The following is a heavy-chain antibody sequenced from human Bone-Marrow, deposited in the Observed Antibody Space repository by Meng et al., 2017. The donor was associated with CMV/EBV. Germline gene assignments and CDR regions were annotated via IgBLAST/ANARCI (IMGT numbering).Heavy chain of an antibody. V-gene: IGHV1-2*02. Sequence: ASVKVSCKASGYTFTGYYMHWVRQAPGQGLEWMGWINPNSGGTNYAQKFQGRVTMTRDTSISTAYMELSRLRSDDTAVYYCARDLPAAIRTGYYYYYYGMDVWGQGTTVTVSS. CDR3: ARDLPAAIRTGYYYYYYGMDV. J-gene: IGHJ6*02. D-gene: IGHD2-2*02. CDR1: GYTFTGYY. CDR2: INPNSGGT.